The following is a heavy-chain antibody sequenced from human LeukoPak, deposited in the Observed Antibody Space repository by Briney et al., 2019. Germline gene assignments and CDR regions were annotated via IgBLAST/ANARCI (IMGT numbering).Heavy chain of an antibody. J-gene: IGHJ4*02. CDR1: GGTITNNSYY. V-gene: IGHV4-61*05. CDR2: IYCSGST. Sequence: SETLSLTCSASGGTITNNSYYWAWIRQPPGKGLEWIIFIYCSGSTKYNPSLKSRVTISLGTSKNQFSLKLNSVTTTNSAVYYCARVSAAGGTRLFDYWGQGTLVTVSS. CDR3: ARVSAAGGTRLFDY. D-gene: IGHD6-13*01.